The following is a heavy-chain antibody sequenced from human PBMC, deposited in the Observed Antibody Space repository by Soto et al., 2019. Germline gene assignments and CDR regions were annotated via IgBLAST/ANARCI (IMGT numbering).Heavy chain of an antibody. D-gene: IGHD5-18*01. CDR2: IIPIFGTA. J-gene: IGHJ4*02. CDR1: GGTFSRYA. Sequence: QVQLVQSGAEVKKHGSSVKVSCKASGGTFSRYAISWVRQAPGQGLEWMGGIIPIFGTANYAQKFQGRVTITADESTSTAYMELSSLRSEDTAVYYCASKATAMVQEDYWGQGTLVTVSS. V-gene: IGHV1-69*01. CDR3: ASKATAMVQEDY.